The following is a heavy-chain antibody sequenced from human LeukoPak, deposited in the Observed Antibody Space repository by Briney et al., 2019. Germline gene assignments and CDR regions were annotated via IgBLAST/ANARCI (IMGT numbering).Heavy chain of an antibody. Sequence: GGSLRLSCAASGFTFSSYAMSWVRQAPGKGLEWVSAISGSGGSTYYADSVKGRFTISRDNSKNTLYLQMNSLRAEDTAVYYCAKDTTMVRGVYRYNWFDPWGQGTLVTVSS. CDR1: GFTFSSYA. V-gene: IGHV3-23*01. J-gene: IGHJ5*02. CDR2: ISGSGGST. CDR3: AKDTTMVRGVYRYNWFDP. D-gene: IGHD3-10*01.